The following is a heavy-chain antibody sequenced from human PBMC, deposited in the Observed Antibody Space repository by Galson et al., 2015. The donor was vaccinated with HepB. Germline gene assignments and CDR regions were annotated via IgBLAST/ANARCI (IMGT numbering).Heavy chain of an antibody. CDR1: GYTFTSYA. CDR3: TRDQRYSGSYYESELFDI. V-gene: IGHV7-4-1*02. CDR2: INTNTGNP. D-gene: IGHD1-26*01. Sequence: SVKVSCKASGYTFTSYAMNWVRQAPGQGLEWKGWINTNTGNPTYAQGFTGRFVFSLDTSVSTAYLQISSLKAEDTAVYYCTRDQRYSGSYYESELFDIWGQGTMVTVSS. J-gene: IGHJ3*02.